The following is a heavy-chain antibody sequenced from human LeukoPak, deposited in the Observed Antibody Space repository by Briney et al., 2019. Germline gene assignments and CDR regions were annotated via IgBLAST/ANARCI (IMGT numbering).Heavy chain of an antibody. CDR2: FDPEDGET. CDR3: ATAVPRIWFGELFDY. Sequence: ASVTVSCKVSGYTLTELSMHWVRQAPGKGLEWMGGFDPEDGETIYAQKFQGRVTMTEDTSTDAAYMELSSLRSEDTAVYYCATAVPRIWFGELFDYWGQGTLVTVSS. CDR1: GYTLTELS. D-gene: IGHD3-10*01. V-gene: IGHV1-24*01. J-gene: IGHJ4*02.